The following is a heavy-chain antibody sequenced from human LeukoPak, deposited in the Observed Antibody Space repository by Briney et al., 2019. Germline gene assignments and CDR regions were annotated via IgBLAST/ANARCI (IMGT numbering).Heavy chain of an antibody. CDR1: GVTVSSNY. V-gene: IGHV3-53*01. CDR3: AKVPPSYSSGESCRLDY. J-gene: IGHJ4*02. Sequence: PGGSLRLSCAASGVTVSSNYMSWVRQAPGKGLEWVSVIYSGGSTYYADSVKGRFTISRDNSKNTLYLQMNSLRAEDTAVYYCAKVPPSYSSGESCRLDYWGQGTLVTVSS. CDR2: IYSGGST. D-gene: IGHD2-15*01.